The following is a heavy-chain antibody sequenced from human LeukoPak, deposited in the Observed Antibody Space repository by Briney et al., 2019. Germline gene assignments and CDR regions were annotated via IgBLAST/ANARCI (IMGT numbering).Heavy chain of an antibody. CDR1: GGSISSSSYY. D-gene: IGHD1-26*01. J-gene: IGHJ4*02. V-gene: IGHV4-39*07. CDR3: ARVGGDY. Sequence: SETLSLTCTVSGGSISSSSYYWGWIRQPPGKGLEWIGSIYYSGSTYYNPSLKSRVAISVDTSKNQFSLKLSSVTAADTAVYYCARVGGDYWGQGTLVTVSS. CDR2: IYYSGST.